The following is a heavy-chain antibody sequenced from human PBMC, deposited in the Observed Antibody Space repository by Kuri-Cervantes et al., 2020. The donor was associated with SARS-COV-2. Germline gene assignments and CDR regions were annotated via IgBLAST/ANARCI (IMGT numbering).Heavy chain of an antibody. J-gene: IGHJ6*02. CDR2: IWYDGSNK. CDR1: GFTFSSYG. CDR3: ARSSGQIFYYYGMDV. V-gene: IGHV3-33*08. Sequence: GGSLRLSCAASGFTFSSYGMHWVRQAPGKGLEWVAVIWYDGSNKYYADSVKGRFTISRDNSKSTLYLQMNSLRAGDTAVYYCARSSGQIFYYYGMDVWGQGTTVTVSS. D-gene: IGHD2-15*01.